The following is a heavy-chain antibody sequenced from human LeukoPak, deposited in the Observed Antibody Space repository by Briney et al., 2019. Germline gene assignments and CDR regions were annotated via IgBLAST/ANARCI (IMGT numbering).Heavy chain of an antibody. D-gene: IGHD4-17*01. V-gene: IGHV3-30*18. CDR3: AKGGAGDYLDY. Sequence: GGSLRLSCAASGFTFCSYGMHWVRQAPGKGLEWVAVISYDGSNKYYADSVKGRFTISRNNSKNTLYLQMNSLRAEDTAVYYCAKGGAGDYLDYWGQGTLVTVSS. J-gene: IGHJ4*02. CDR2: ISYDGSNK. CDR1: GFTFCSYG.